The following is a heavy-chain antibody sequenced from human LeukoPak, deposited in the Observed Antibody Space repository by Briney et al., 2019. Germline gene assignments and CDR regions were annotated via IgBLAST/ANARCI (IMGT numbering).Heavy chain of an antibody. Sequence: PSQTLSLTCTVSGGSISSGGYYWSWIRQHPGKGLEWIGYIYHSGSTYYNPSLKSRVTISVDTSKNQFSLKLSSVTAADTAVYYCARGDYYDSSGYYYGFDYWGQGTLVTVSS. CDR1: GGSISSGGYY. CDR2: IYHSGST. CDR3: ARGDYYDSSGYYYGFDY. J-gene: IGHJ4*02. V-gene: IGHV4-31*03. D-gene: IGHD3-22*01.